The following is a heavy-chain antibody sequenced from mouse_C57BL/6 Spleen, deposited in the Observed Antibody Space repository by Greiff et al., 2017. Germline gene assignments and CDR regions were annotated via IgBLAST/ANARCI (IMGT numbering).Heavy chain of an antibody. V-gene: IGHV1-61*01. J-gene: IGHJ3*01. CDR2: IYPSDSET. CDR3: ARRGDSSNYPLAY. CDR1: GYTFTSYW. Sequence: VQLQQPGAELVRPGSSVKLSCKASGYTFTSYWMDWVKQRPGQGLEWIGNIYPSDSETNYNQKFKDKATLTVDKSSSTAYMQLSSLTSEDSAVYYYARRGDSSNYPLAYWGQGTLVTVSA. D-gene: IGHD2-5*01.